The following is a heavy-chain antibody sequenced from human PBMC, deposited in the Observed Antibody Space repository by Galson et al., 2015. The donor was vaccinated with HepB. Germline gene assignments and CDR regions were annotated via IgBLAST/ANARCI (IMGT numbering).Heavy chain of an antibody. V-gene: IGHV3-30-3*01. Sequence: SLRLSCAASGFTFSTYAIHWVRQAPGKGLEWVAFISYGGSNKYYADSVKGRSTISRDNSKNTLYLQMNSLRAEDTAVYYCARGGNSSEGEDYYYYYGMDVWGQGTTVTVSS. CDR3: ARGGNSSEGEDYYYYYGMDV. D-gene: IGHD6-6*01. CDR1: GFTFSTYA. J-gene: IGHJ6*02. CDR2: ISYGGSNK.